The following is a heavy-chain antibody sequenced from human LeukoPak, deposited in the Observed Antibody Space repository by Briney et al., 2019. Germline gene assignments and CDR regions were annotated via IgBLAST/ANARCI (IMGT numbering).Heavy chain of an antibody. D-gene: IGHD6-19*01. CDR3: ASFAVAGKSWDY. CDR2: ISYDGSNK. Sequence: GGSLRLSCAASGFTFSSYAMHWVRQAPGKGLEWVAVISYDGSNKYYADSVKGRFTISRDNSKNTLYLQMNSLRAEDTAVYYCASFAVAGKSWDYWGQGTLVTVSS. V-gene: IGHV3-30-3*01. CDR1: GFTFSSYA. J-gene: IGHJ4*02.